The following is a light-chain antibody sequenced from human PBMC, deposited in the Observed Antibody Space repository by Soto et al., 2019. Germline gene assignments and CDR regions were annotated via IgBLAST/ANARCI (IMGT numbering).Light chain of an antibody. J-gene: IGKJ2*01. CDR2: AAS. CDR3: QQYNSYSP. Sequence: IQLTQSPSSLSASVGDRVTITCRASQDISGYVAWYQQRPGRAPQLLIYAASALQTGVPSRFSGSGSGTEFTLTISSLQPDDFATYYCQQYNSYSPFGQGTKLEIK. CDR1: QDISGY. V-gene: IGKV1-9*01.